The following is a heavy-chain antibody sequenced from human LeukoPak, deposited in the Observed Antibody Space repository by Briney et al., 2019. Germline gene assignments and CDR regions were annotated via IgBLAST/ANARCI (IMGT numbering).Heavy chain of an antibody. CDR1: GGSFSDYY. J-gene: IGHJ3*02. CDR3: ARDSNTAMDDAFDI. CDR2: INHSGST. V-gene: IGHV4-34*01. Sequence: SETLSLTCAVYGGSFSDYYWSWIRQPPGKGLEWIGEINHSGSTNYNPSLKSRVTISVDTSKNQFSLKLSSVTAADTAVYYCARDSNTAMDDAFDIWGQGTMVTVSS. D-gene: IGHD5-18*01.